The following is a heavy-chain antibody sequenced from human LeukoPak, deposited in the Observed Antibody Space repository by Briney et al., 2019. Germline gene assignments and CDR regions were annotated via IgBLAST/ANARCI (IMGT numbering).Heavy chain of an antibody. CDR3: AKAATQWLVLRYFDY. Sequence: GGSLRLSCAASGFTFSSYAMSWVRQAPGKGLEWVSAISGCGGSTYYADSVKGRFTISRDNSKNTLYLKMNSLRAEDTAVYYCAKAATQWLVLRYFDYWGQGTLVTVSS. V-gene: IGHV3-23*01. CDR1: GFTFSSYA. J-gene: IGHJ4*02. D-gene: IGHD6-19*01. CDR2: ISGCGGST.